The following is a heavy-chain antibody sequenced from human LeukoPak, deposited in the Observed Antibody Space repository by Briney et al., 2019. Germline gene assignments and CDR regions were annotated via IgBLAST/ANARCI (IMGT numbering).Heavy chain of an antibody. CDR3: ARADPTNTGREYFDY. V-gene: IGHV1-18*01. J-gene: IGHJ4*01. CDR2: NSALSGNI. D-gene: IGHD2/OR15-2a*01. CDR1: GFIFNRYG. Sequence: GAAVKVSCKASGFIFNRYGFSWVRQAPGQRPEWMGWNSALSGNIDYAPKFQGRVTMNTDTLTRTAYMSLSSLVSADTAVYHCARADPTNTGREYFDYWGRGTLVTVSS.